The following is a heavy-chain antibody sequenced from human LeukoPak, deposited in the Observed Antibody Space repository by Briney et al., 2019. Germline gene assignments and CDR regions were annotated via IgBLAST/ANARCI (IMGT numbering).Heavy chain of an antibody. D-gene: IGHD3-10*01. CDR3: AEAHAGVRGVPRGY. J-gene: IGHJ4*02. CDR2: INNDGRTT. Sequence: GGSLRLSCAAPGFTFSSYWMHWVRQAPGKGLVWVSRINNDGRTTTYADSVKVRFTISRDNSKNTLYLQMNSLRAEDTAVYYCAEAHAGVRGVPRGYWGQGTLVTVSS. V-gene: IGHV3-74*03. CDR1: GFTFSSYW.